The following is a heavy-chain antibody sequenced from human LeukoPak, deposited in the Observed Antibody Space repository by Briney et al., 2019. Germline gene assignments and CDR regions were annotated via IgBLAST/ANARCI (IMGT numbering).Heavy chain of an antibody. D-gene: IGHD2-21*01. CDR3: AKEGIAYTNSDLRVDY. V-gene: IGHV3-23*01. CDR1: GITFSRYA. J-gene: IGHJ4*02. CDR2: ISGSGGNT. Sequence: PGGSLRLSCAASGITFSRYAMSWARQAPGKGLEWVSAISGSGGNTYYADSVKGRFTISRDNSKNTLYLQMNSLRAEDTAVYYWAKEGIAYTNSDLRVDYWGQGTLVTVSS.